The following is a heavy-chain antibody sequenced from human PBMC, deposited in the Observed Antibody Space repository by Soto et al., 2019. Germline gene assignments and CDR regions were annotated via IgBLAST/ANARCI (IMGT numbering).Heavy chain of an antibody. D-gene: IGHD3-10*01. CDR3: ASLIRGSGSYQPNDY. V-gene: IGHV4-59*08. CDR1: DGSISSYY. CDR2: IYYTGST. J-gene: IGHJ4*02. Sequence: LSLTCTVSDGSISSYYWGWIRQPPGKGLEWIGYIYYTGSTNYNPSLKSRVTISVDTSKNQFSLKLSSVTAADTAVYYCASLIRGSGSYQPNDYWGQGTLVTVSS.